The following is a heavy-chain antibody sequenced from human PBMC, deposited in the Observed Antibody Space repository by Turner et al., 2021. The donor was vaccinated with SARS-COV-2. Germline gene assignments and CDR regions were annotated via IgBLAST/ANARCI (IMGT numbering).Heavy chain of an antibody. D-gene: IGHD1-26*01. CDR1: GFSLSNAKMG. V-gene: IGHV2-26*01. J-gene: IGHJ6*02. CDR2: IFSNDEK. CDR3: ARIMWWELAYGMDV. Sequence: QVTLKESGPVLVKPTETPTLPCTAPGFSLSNAKMGVSWIRQPPGKALEWLAHIFSNDEKSYSTSLKSRLTISKDTSKSQVVLTMTNMDPVDTATYYCARIMWWELAYGMDVWGQGTTVTVSS.